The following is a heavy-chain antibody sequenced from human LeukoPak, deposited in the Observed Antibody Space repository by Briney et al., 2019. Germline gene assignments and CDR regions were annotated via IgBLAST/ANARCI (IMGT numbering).Heavy chain of an antibody. CDR1: GFTFSSFA. D-gene: IGHD1-26*01. J-gene: IGHJ4*02. CDR2: ISASGGST. CDR3: AEDQRWESPHYLDS. Sequence: GGSLRLSCAASGFTFSSFAMSWVRQVPGKGLEWVSGISASGGSTSYADSVRGRFTISRDNSKNTLYVQMNSLRDEDTAVYYCAEDQRWESPHYLDSWGQGTLVTVSS. V-gene: IGHV3-23*01.